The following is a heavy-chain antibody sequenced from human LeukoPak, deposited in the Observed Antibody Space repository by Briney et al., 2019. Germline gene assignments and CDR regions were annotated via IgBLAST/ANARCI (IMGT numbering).Heavy chain of an antibody. CDR1: GVSISSSSYY. J-gene: IGHJ4*02. V-gene: IGHV4-39*07. Sequence: PSETLSLTCTVSGVSISSSSYYWAWIRQPPGKGLEWIGSIFYTGSIYYSSSLKSRVTISVDTSKNQFSLKLNSVTAADTAVYFCARDAGYSSRQLDYWGQGTLVTVSS. CDR2: IFYTGSI. CDR3: ARDAGYSSRQLDY. D-gene: IGHD6-13*01.